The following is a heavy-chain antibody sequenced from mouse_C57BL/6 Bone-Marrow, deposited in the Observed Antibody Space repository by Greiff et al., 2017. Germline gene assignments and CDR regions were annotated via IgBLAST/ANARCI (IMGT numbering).Heavy chain of an antibody. CDR1: GYAFSSSW. Sequence: VKLMESGPELVKPGASVKISCKASGYAFSSSWMNWVKQRPGQGLEWIGRIYPGDGDTNYNGKFKGKATLTADKSSSTAYMQLSSLTSEDSAVYFCARNWDGDYWGQGTTLTVSS. J-gene: IGHJ2*01. D-gene: IGHD4-1*01. CDR2: IYPGDGDT. V-gene: IGHV1-82*01. CDR3: ARNWDGDY.